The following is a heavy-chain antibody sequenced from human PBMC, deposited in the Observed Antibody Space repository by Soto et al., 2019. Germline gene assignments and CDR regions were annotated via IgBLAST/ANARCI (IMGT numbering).Heavy chain of an antibody. J-gene: IGHJ4*02. D-gene: IGHD2-15*01. Sequence: GGSLRLSCAASGFTFSSYAMSWVRQAPGKGLEWVSAISGSGGSTYYADSVKGRFTLSKDNSKNALYLQMNSLRAEDTAVYYGANPPRPPTWTHLPVGYWGQGTLVTVSS. V-gene: IGHV3-23*01. CDR1: GFTFSSYA. CDR2: ISGSGGST. CDR3: ANPPRPPTWTHLPVGY.